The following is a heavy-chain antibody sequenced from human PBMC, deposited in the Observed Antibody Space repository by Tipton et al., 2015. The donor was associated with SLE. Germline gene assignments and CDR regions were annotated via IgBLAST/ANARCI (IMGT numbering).Heavy chain of an antibody. CDR2: ISYSGTT. J-gene: IGHJ4*02. CDR3: ASGNPVMPR. V-gene: IGHV4-39*07. CDR1: DGSISSSAYY. D-gene: IGHD1-1*01. Sequence: GLVKPSETLSVTCTVSDGSISSSAYYWAWIRQPPGKGLEYIGSISYSGTTNFNPSLKSRVAMSVDMSKDQFSLKLTSVTAADTAVYYCASGNPVMPRWGQGTLVTVSS.